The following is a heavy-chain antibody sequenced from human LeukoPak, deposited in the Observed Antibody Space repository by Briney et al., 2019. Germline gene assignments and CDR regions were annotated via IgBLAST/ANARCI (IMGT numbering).Heavy chain of an antibody. Sequence: GASVKVSCKASGYTFTGYYMHWVRQAPGQGLEWMGRINPNSGGTNYAQKFQGRVTMTRDTSISTAYMELSRLRSDDTAVYYCARGWHAQINWFDPWGQGTLVTVSS. J-gene: IGHJ5*02. V-gene: IGHV1-2*06. CDR3: ARGWHAQINWFDP. CDR2: INPNSGGT. CDR1: GYTFTGYY. D-gene: IGHD6-13*01.